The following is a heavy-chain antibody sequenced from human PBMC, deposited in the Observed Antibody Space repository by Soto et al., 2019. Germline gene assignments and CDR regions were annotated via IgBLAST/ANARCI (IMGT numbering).Heavy chain of an antibody. J-gene: IGHJ5*02. CDR1: GGSISSYY. Sequence: PSETLSLTCTVSGGSISSYYWSWIRQPPGKGLEWIGYIYYSGSTNYNPSLKSRVTISVDTSKNQFSLKLSSVTAADTAVYYCASHMGIAAAGWFYPWGQGTLVTVSS. CDR2: IYYSGST. CDR3: ASHMGIAAAGWFYP. D-gene: IGHD6-13*01. V-gene: IGHV4-59*08.